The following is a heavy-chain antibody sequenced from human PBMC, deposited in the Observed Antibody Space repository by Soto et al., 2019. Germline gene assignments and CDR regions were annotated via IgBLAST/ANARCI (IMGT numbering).Heavy chain of an antibody. Sequence: EVQLVESGGDLVKPGGSLRLSCAASGFTFYTAWLNWVRQAPGKGLEWVGRIKSKNDGETTDYAAPVKGRFTISRDDSINTLYLKINSLKTDDTAVYYCVTDTRGSWGQGTLVTVSS. D-gene: IGHD3-3*01. CDR2: IKSKNDGETT. CDR3: VTDTRGS. V-gene: IGHV3-15*07. CDR1: GFTFYTAW. J-gene: IGHJ5*02.